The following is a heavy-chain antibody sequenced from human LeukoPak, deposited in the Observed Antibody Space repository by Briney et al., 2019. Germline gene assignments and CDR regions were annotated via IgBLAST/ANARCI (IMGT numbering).Heavy chain of an antibody. CDR1: GFTFSSYW. J-gene: IGHJ6*03. Sequence: GRSLRLSCAASGFTFSSYWMSWVRQASGKGLEWVGRIRSKANSYATAYAASVKGRFTISRDDSKNTAYLQMNSLKTEDTAVYYCTRSVVVPAATYYYYYYMDVWGKGTTVTVSS. CDR3: TRSVVVPAATYYYYYYMDV. D-gene: IGHD2-2*01. CDR2: IRSKANSYAT. V-gene: IGHV3-73*01.